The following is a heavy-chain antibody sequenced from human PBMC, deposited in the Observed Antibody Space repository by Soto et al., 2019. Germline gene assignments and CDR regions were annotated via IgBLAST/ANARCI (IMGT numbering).Heavy chain of an antibody. CDR3: ARDRFTPMVVVDYYGMDV. J-gene: IGHJ6*02. V-gene: IGHV1-69*17. Sequence: QVQLVQSGAEVKKPGSSVKVSCKASGGTFSSYAISWVRQAPGQGLEWMGGIISIFGIANYAQKFQGRVTITADKSTSRAYMELSSLRSEDTAVYYCARDRFTPMVVVDYYGMDVWGQGTTVTVSS. D-gene: IGHD2-15*01. CDR2: IISIFGIA. CDR1: GGTFSSYA.